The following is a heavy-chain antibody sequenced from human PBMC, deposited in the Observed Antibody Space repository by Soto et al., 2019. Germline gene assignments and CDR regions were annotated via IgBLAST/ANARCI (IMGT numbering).Heavy chain of an antibody. CDR1: GFIFSTYA. J-gene: IGHJ4*02. CDR2: ISSDGTNK. D-gene: IGHD5-12*01. Sequence: QGQLVESGGGVVQPGASLRLSCAASGFIFSTYAMHWVRQAPGKGLEWVAVISSDGTNKYYGDSVKGRFTISRDYSKNSLYLQMNSLRAEDTAVYYCARVFEEVATPDYWGQGTLVTVSS. V-gene: IGHV3-30-3*01. CDR3: ARVFEEVATPDY.